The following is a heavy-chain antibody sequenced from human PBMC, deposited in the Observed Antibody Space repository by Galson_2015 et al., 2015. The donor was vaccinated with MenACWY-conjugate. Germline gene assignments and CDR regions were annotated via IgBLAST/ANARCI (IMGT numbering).Heavy chain of an antibody. V-gene: IGHV4-39*01. CDR1: AGSISSSTYY. Sequence: ETLSLTCNVSAGSISSSTYYWGWIRQSPGKGLEWIGTIYDGGSTYYNPSLKGRVTISVDTSRNQFSLKLSSVTAADTAVYYCARQGPSGRAFDIWGQGTMVTVSS. D-gene: IGHD3-10*01. CDR2: IYDGGST. J-gene: IGHJ3*02. CDR3: ARQGPSGRAFDI.